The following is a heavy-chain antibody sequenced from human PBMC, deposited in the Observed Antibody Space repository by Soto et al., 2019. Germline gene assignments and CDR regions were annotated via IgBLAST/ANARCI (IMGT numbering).Heavy chain of an antibody. V-gene: IGHV2-5*02. CDR3: ALNRAPTTGGYYFDY. Sequence: QITLKESGPTLVKPTQTLTLTCTFSGFSLSTSGVGVGWIRQPPGKALEWLALIYWDDDKRYTPSLKSRLTITKDTSKNQVVLTMTNMDPVDTATYYCALNRAPTTGGYYFDYWGQGTLVTVSS. D-gene: IGHD2-2*01. CDR2: IYWDDDK. J-gene: IGHJ4*02. CDR1: GFSLSTSGVG.